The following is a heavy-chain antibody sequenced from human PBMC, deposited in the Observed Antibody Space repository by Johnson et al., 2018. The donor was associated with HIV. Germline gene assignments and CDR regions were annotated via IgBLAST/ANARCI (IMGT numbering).Heavy chain of an antibody. CDR3: AKSPGKDHGGKSGAFDI. CDR2: IWYDGSNK. CDR1: GFTFSSYG. D-gene: IGHD4-23*01. V-gene: IGHV3-33*06. J-gene: IGHJ3*02. Sequence: QMLLVESGGGVVQPGRSLRLSCAASGFTFSSYGMHWVRQAPGKGLEWVAVIWYDGSNKYYADSVKGRFTISRDNSKNTLYLQMNSLRVEDTAVYYCAKSPGKDHGGKSGAFDIWGQGTMVTVSS.